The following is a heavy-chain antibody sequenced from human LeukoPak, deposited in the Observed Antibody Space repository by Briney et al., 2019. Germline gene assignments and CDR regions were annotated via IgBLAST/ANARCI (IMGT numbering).Heavy chain of an antibody. V-gene: IGHV5-51*01. CDR3: ARSKSTVTDYYYYYMDV. Sequence: GESLKISCKGSGYSFTSYWIGWVRQVPGKGLEWMGIIYPGDSDTRYSPSFQGQVTISADKSISTAYLQWSSLKASDTAMYYCARSKSTVTDYYYYYMDVWGKGTTVTVSS. CDR1: GYSFTSYW. J-gene: IGHJ6*03. CDR2: IYPGDSDT. D-gene: IGHD4-11*01.